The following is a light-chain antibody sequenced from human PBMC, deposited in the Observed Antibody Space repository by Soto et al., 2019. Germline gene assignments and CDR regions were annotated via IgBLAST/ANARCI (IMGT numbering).Light chain of an antibody. J-gene: IGLJ1*01. CDR2: GNT. CDR3: QSYDNSLSAYV. Sequence: QSLLTQPPSVSGAPGQRVTTSCAGSSSNIGAGYDVRWYQQLPGTAPKLLIYGNTNRPAADPGRFSGSESGTSASLAITGLQAEDEADYYCQSYDNSLSAYVLGTGTKVTVL. CDR1: SSNIGAGYD. V-gene: IGLV1-40*01.